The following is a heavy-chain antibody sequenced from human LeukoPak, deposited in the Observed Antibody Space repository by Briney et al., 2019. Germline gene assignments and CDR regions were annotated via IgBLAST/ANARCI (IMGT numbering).Heavy chain of an antibody. CDR3: KGGSYPDAFDI. CDR1: GGSISSYY. V-gene: IGHV4-59*01. CDR2: IYYSGST. Sequence: KPSETLSLTCTVSGGSISSYYWSWIRQTPGKGLEWIGYIYYSGSTSYNPSLKSRVTISVDTSKNQFSLKLSSVTAADTAVYYCKGGSYPDAFDIWGQGTMVTVSS. J-gene: IGHJ3*02. D-gene: IGHD1-26*01.